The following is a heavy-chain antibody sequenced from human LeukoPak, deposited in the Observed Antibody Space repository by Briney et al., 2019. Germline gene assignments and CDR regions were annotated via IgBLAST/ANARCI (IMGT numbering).Heavy chain of an antibody. J-gene: IGHJ5*02. CDR1: GFSFSRYG. V-gene: IGHV3-48*04. CDR3: ATDGAGFDT. CDR2: IRSSDSTT. Sequence: GGSLRLSCAASGFSFSRYGMKWVRQAPGKGLEWLSYIRSSDSTTYYADSVKGRFTISRDNAKKSLYLQMNNLRAEDTAVYFCATDGAGFDTWGQGVLVTVSS.